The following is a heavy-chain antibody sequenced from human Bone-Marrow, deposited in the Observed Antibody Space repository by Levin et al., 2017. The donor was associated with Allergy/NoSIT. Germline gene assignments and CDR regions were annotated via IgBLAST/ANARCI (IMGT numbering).Heavy chain of an antibody. Sequence: GESLKISCEASGFSFSTYGVHWVRQAPGKGLEWVAFIWYDGKDKNFVDSVKGRFSISRDNSKNTLFLQMNSLRAEDTAVYYCARVASIATRGYQYYGMDVWGQGTTVTVSS. CDR2: IWYDGKDK. V-gene: IGHV3-33*01. J-gene: IGHJ6*02. CDR3: ARVASIATRGYQYYGMDV. D-gene: IGHD6-6*01. CDR1: GFSFSTYG.